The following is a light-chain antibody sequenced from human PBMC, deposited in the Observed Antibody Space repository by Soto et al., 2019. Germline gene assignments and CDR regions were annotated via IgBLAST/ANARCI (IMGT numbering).Light chain of an antibody. V-gene: IGKV3-20*01. J-gene: IGKJ2*01. CDR1: QRFSSLH. Sequence: EIVLTQSPGTLSFSPGERATLSCRTSQRFSSLHLAWYQQKPGQAPSLLIFRASDRPATVPDRFSGSGSGTDFTLTISRVEPEDFEVYYCQKYDRSPYTFGQGTTLAI. CDR2: RAS. CDR3: QKYDRSPYT.